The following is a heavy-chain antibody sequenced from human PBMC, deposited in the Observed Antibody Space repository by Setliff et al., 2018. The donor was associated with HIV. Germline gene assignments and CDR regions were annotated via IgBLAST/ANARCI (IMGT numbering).Heavy chain of an antibody. J-gene: IGHJ4*02. CDR1: GGSVSNYY. CDR3: ARDRLTYYFDY. V-gene: IGHV4-4*07. CDR2: INTSGST. D-gene: IGHD3-22*01. Sequence: SETLSLTCTVSGGSVSNYYWTWIRQSAGKGLEWIGHINTSGSTKYNPSLKSRVTMSVDTSKNQFSLKLSSVTAADTAVYYCARDRLTYYFDYWGQGILVTVSS.